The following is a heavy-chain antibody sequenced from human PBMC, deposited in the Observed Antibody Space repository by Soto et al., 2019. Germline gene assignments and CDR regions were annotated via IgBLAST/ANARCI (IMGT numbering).Heavy chain of an antibody. J-gene: IGHJ6*03. CDR2: IIPILGIA. CDR3: AGKPVLRYYMDV. D-gene: IGHD3-9*01. V-gene: IGHV1-69*02. CDR1: GGSFSSYT. Sequence: SVEVSCKASGGSFSSYTISWVRQAPGQGLKWKGKIIPILGIANYAQKFHGRVTITADKSTSTAYMELSSPRSEDTAMYYYAGKPVLRYYMDVWGKGTTVTVSS.